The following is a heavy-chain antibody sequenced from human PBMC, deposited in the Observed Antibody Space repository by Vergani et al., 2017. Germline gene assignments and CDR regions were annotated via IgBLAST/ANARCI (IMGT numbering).Heavy chain of an antibody. CDR2: IYYSGST. J-gene: IGHJ4*02. D-gene: IGHD3-10*01. CDR3: ARGTGSGSFNFDY. V-gene: IGHV4-59*01. Sequence: QVQLQESGPGLVKPSETLSLTCTVSGGSISSYYWSWTRQPPGKGLEWIGYIYYSGSTNYNPSLKSRVTISVDTSKNQFSLKLSSVTAADTAVYYCARGTGSGSFNFDYWGQGTLVTVSS. CDR1: GGSISSYY.